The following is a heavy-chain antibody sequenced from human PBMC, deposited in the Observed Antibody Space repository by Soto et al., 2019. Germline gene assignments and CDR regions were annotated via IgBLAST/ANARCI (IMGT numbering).Heavy chain of an antibody. V-gene: IGHV1-69*01. D-gene: IGHD3-22*01. J-gene: IGHJ1*01. Sequence: QVQLVQSGAEVKKPGSSVKVSCKASGGTFSSYAISWVRQAPGQGLEWLGGIIPIFGTANYAQKFQGRVTITADESTSTAYMELSSLRSEDTAVYYCASGDSSGYPSPFQYFQHWGQGTLVTVSS. CDR1: GGTFSSYA. CDR2: IIPIFGTA. CDR3: ASGDSSGYPSPFQYFQH.